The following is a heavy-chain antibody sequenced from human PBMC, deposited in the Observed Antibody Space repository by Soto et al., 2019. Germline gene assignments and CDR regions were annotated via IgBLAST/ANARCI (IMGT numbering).Heavy chain of an antibody. V-gene: IGHV4-59*01. CDR2: IYYTGTT. D-gene: IGHD3-16*01. CDR1: GDSISTYY. CDR3: ALGRVTRVEY. Sequence: QVQLQESGPGLVKPSETLSLTCTVSGDSISTYYWTWVRQPPGKGLEWIGYIYYTGTTNYNPSLQSRVTITVDRSKNQFPLGLASVTAADTAVYYCALGRVTRVEYWGPGTLVTVSS. J-gene: IGHJ4*02.